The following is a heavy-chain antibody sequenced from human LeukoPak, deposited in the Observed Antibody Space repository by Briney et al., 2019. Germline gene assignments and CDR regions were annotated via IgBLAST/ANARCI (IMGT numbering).Heavy chain of an antibody. V-gene: IGHV4-59*01. Sequence: SETLSLTCSVSGGSISSSYWSWLRQSPGKGLEWIGDISYSGSTNYNPSLKSRVTISVDTSKNQFSLRLSFVTAADTAVYYCATDYGSGSSYSSWYFGYWGQGTLVTVSS. CDR2: ISYSGST. D-gene: IGHD3-10*01. CDR3: ATDYGSGSSYSSWYFGY. J-gene: IGHJ4*02. CDR1: GGSISSSY.